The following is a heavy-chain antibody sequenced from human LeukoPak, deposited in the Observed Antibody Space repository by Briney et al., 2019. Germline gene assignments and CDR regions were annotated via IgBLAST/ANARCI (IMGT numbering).Heavy chain of an antibody. D-gene: IGHD6-19*01. Sequence: ASVKVSCKASVYTFTGYFMHWVRQAPGQGLEWMGWINPNSGGTNYAQKFQGRVTMTRDTSISTAYMELSRLRSDDTAVYYCARDSGYSSGWYGDYYYYMDVWGKGTTVTVSS. CDR2: INPNSGGT. CDR3: ARDSGYSSGWYGDYYYYMDV. V-gene: IGHV1-2*02. CDR1: VYTFTGYF. J-gene: IGHJ6*03.